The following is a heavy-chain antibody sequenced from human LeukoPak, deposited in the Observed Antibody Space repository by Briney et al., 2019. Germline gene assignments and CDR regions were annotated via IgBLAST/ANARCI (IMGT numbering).Heavy chain of an antibody. J-gene: IGHJ6*02. V-gene: IGHV4-59*08. Sequence: SETLSLTCTVSGGSISSYYWSWIRQPPGKGLEWIGYIYYSGSTNYNPSLKSRVTISVDTSKNQFSLKLSSVTAADTAVYYCAGTYYYDSSGYYYHYYYGMDVWGQGTTVTVSS. CDR2: IYYSGST. CDR1: GGSISSYY. CDR3: AGTYYYDSSGYYYHYYYGMDV. D-gene: IGHD3-22*01.